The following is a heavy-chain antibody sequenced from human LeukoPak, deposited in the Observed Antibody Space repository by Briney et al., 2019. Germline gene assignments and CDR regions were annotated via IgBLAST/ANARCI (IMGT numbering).Heavy chain of an antibody. J-gene: IGHJ4*02. CDR3: ATQSDTFRGVITFIY. CDR1: GGSISSSSYY. CDR2: IYYSGST. V-gene: IGHV4-39*07. Sequence: SETLSLTCTVSGGSISSSSYYWGWIRQPPGKGLEWIGSIYYSGSTYYNPSLKSRVTISVDTSKNQFSLKLSSVTAADTAVYYCATQSDTFRGVITFIYWGQGTLVTVSS. D-gene: IGHD3-16*02.